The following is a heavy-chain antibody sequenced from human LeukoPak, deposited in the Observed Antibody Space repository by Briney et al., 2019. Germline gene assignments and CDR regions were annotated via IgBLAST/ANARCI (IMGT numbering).Heavy chain of an antibody. Sequence: GGSLRLSCAASGFTFSSYSMNWVRQAPGKGLEWVSSISSSSSYIYYADSVKGRFTISRDNAKNSLYLQMNSLRAEDTAVYYCARGIEVVTPDAFDIWGQGTMVTVSS. CDR2: ISSSSSYI. CDR3: ARGIEVVTPDAFDI. CDR1: GFTFSSYS. D-gene: IGHD3-22*01. J-gene: IGHJ3*02. V-gene: IGHV3-21*01.